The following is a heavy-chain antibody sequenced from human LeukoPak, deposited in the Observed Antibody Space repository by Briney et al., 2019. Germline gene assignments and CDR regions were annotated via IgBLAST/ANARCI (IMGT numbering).Heavy chain of an antibody. D-gene: IGHD4-17*01. CDR3: ARRTVTKGFDY. V-gene: IGHV4-34*01. CDR2: INHSGST. CDR1: GGSFSGYY. J-gene: IGHJ4*02. Sequence: KPSETLSLTCAVYGGSFSGYYWSWIRQPPGKGLEWIGEINHSGSTNYNPSLKSRVTISVDTSKNQFSLKLSSVTAADTAVYYCARRTVTKGFDYWSQGTLVTVSS.